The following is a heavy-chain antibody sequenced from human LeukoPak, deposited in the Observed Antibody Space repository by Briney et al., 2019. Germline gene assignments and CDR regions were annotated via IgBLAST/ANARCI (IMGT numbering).Heavy chain of an antibody. D-gene: IGHD3-22*01. CDR1: GGSISSGGYY. Sequence: SETLSLTCTVSGGSISSGGYYWSWIRQHPGKGLEWIGYIYYSGSTYYNPSLKSRVTISVDTSKNQFSLKLSSVTAADTAVYYCARVGPNYYDSSGYPDYWGQGTLVTVSS. CDR3: ARVGPNYYDSSGYPDY. CDR2: IYYSGST. J-gene: IGHJ4*02. V-gene: IGHV4-31*03.